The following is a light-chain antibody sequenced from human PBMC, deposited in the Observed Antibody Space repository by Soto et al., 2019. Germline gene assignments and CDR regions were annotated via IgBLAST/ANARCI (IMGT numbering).Light chain of an antibody. CDR3: QPYNNWPLT. V-gene: IGKV3-15*01. CDR2: DTS. Sequence: EIVLTQCPSTLSLSPWERSALSCVASQSVDNNVAWYQHKPGQAPRLLIYDTSTRATGVPARFSGSRSGPEFTLTINSLQSEDFAIYYCQPYNNWPLTFGGGTKVDIK. J-gene: IGKJ4*01. CDR1: QSVDNN.